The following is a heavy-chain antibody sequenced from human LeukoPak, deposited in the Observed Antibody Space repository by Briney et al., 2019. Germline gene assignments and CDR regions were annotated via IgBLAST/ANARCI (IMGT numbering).Heavy chain of an antibody. D-gene: IGHD1-1*01. Sequence: SETLSLTCAVYGGSFSGYYWSWIRQPPGKGLEWIGEINHSGSTNYNPSLKSRVTISVDTSKNQFSLKLSSVTAADTAVYYCASLRQLERLGFYYYYMDVWGKGTTVTVSS. V-gene: IGHV4-34*01. CDR2: INHSGST. J-gene: IGHJ6*03. CDR1: GGSFSGYY. CDR3: ASLRQLERLGFYYYYMDV.